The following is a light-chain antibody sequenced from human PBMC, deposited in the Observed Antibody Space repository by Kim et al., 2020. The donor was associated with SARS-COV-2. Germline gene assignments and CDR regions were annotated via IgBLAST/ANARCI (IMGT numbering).Light chain of an antibody. J-gene: IGKJ5*01. CDR1: PRLSRND. CDR2: GAS. V-gene: IGKV3-20*01. CDR3: QQYGSSPIVT. Sequence: IALTQSPGTLSLSPGDRATLSCRASPRLSRNDVAWYQQKPGQAPRLLIYGASTRATGIPDRFSGSGSGTDFTLTISRLEPEDFAVYLCQQYGSSPIVTFGQGTRLEIK.